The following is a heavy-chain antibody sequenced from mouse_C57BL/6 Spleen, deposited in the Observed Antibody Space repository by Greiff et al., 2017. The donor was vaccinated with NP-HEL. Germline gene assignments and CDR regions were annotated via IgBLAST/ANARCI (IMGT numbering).Heavy chain of an antibody. CDR1: GFTFSDYG. V-gene: IGHV5-15*01. Sequence: EVHLVESGGGLVQPGGSLKLSCAASGFTFSDYGMAWVRQAPRKGPEWVAFISNLAYSIYYADTVTGRFTISRENAKNTLYLEMSSLRSEDTAMYYCARSGDYGFDVWGTGTTVTVSS. CDR2: ISNLAYSI. J-gene: IGHJ1*03. CDR3: ARSGDYGFDV. D-gene: IGHD2-13*01.